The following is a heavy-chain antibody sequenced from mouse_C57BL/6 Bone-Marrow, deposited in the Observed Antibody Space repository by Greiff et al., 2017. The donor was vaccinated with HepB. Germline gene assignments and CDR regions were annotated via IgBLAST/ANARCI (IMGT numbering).Heavy chain of an antibody. CDR2: IYPRSGNT. D-gene: IGHD2-3*01. Sequence: QVQLQQSGAELARPGASVKLSCKASGYTFTSYGISWVKQRTGQGLEWIGEIYPRSGNTYYNEKFKGKATLTADKSSRSAYMELRSLTSEDSAVYFCARERWLLLFDSWGQGTTLTVSS. CDR1: GYTFTSYG. CDR3: ARERWLLLFDS. V-gene: IGHV1-81*01. J-gene: IGHJ2*01.